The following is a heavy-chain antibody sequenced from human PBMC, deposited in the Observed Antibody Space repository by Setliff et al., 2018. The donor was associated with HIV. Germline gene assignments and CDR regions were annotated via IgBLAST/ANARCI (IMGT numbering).Heavy chain of an antibody. Sequence: PSETLSLTCSVSGGSISSHYWSWIRQSPGKGLEWIGYVYTRGITSYNPSLKSRVTISVDTSKNQFSLKLSSVTAADTAVYYCARGSRGYSYAYYYYYMDVWGKGTTVTVSS. CDR1: GGSISSHY. D-gene: IGHD5-18*01. CDR2: VYTRGIT. CDR3: ARGSRGYSYAYYYYYMDV. J-gene: IGHJ6*03. V-gene: IGHV4-59*11.